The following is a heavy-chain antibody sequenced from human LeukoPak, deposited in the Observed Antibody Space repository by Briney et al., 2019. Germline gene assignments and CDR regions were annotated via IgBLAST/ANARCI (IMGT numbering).Heavy chain of an antibody. CDR1: GGSISSYY. Sequence: SETLSLTCTVSGGSISSYYWSWIRQPPGKGLEWIGEINHSGSTNYNPSLKSRVTISVDTSKNQFSLKLSSVTAADTAVYYCARTSVVVTAIRNQGVYYLDYWGQGTLVTVSS. CDR2: INHSGST. V-gene: IGHV4-34*01. J-gene: IGHJ4*02. CDR3: ARTSVVVTAIRNQGVYYLDY. D-gene: IGHD2-21*02.